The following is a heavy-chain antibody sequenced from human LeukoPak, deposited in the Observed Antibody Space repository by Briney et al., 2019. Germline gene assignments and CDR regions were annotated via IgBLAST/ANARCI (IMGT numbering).Heavy chain of an antibody. CDR3: ARDFYSSGWVEY. Sequence: GGSLRLSCAASGFTFDRFTIHWVRQTPGKGLEWVSLINRRGHTFYADSVKGRFTISRDNSRNSVYLQMNSLRAEDTAVYYCARDFYSSGWVEYWGQGTLVTVSS. CDR1: GFTFDRFT. D-gene: IGHD6-19*01. CDR2: INRRGHT. J-gene: IGHJ4*02. V-gene: IGHV3-43*01.